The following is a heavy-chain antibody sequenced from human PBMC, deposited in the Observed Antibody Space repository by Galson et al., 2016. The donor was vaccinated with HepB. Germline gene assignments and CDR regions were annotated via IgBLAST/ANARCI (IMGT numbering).Heavy chain of an antibody. CDR2: IYWDDDK. CDR3: ARSMWAQVAIDN. J-gene: IGHJ4*02. CDR1: GFSFSTRGMA. D-gene: IGHD1-26*01. V-gene: IGHV2-5*02. Sequence: PALVKPTQTLTLTCTFSGFSFSTRGMAVGWIRQPPGKALEWLALIYWDDDKRYSPSLKDRLSITKDTSRNQVVLTVTNMNPMDTGTYFCARSMWAQVAIDNWGQGTLVTVSS.